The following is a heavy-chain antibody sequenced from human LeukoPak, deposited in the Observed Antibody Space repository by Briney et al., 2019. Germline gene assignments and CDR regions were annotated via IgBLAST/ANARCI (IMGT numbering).Heavy chain of an antibody. Sequence: GGSLRLSCAGSGFSFGTYSMTWVRQAPGKGLEWVSSISSSSVYIYYADSVKGRFTISRDNAKDALYLQMNSLRAEDTAVYYCARVSYYSDSSAYDYWGQGTLATVSS. V-gene: IGHV3-21*01. CDR3: ARVSYYSDSSAYDY. D-gene: IGHD3-22*01. CDR2: ISSSSVYI. J-gene: IGHJ4*02. CDR1: GFSFGTYS.